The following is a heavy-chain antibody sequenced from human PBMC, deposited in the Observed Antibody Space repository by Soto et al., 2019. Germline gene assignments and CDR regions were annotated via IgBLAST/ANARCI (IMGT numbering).Heavy chain of an antibody. CDR3: ARGSQWLVPWYFDL. Sequence: QVQLQQWGAGLLKPSETLSLTCAVYGGSFSGYYWSWIRQPPGKGLEWLGEINHSGSTNYNPSLKSRVTISVDTSKNQFSLKLSSVTAADTAVYYCARGSQWLVPWYFDLWGRGTLVTVSS. D-gene: IGHD6-19*01. CDR1: GGSFSGYY. CDR2: INHSGST. J-gene: IGHJ2*01. V-gene: IGHV4-34*01.